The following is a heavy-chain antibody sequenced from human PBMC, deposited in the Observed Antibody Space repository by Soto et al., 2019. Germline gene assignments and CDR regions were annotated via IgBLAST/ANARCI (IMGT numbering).Heavy chain of an antibody. D-gene: IGHD3-16*01. J-gene: IGHJ4*02. V-gene: IGHV3-48*02. Sequence: EVQLVESGGGLVQPGGSLRLSCAVSGFTFSTHAMNWVRQAPGKGLEWVAYIHGTRSIIYYADSVKGRFTISKDNAKNSLFLQMDNLRDEDTAVYYCARDARNADYDYWGQGTLVTVSS. CDR1: GFTFSTHA. CDR2: IHGTRSII. CDR3: ARDARNADYDY.